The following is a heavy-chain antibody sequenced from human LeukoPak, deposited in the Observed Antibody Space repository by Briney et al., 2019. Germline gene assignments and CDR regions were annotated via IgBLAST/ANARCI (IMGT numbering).Heavy chain of an antibody. V-gene: IGHV3-23*01. D-gene: IGHD4/OR15-4a*01. Sequence: GGSLRLSCAASGFTFNNYALTWVRQTPGKGLECVSAISGDGVSPYYADSVRGRFTFSRDNSKNTLYLQMNSLRVEDTAVYFCARDPGAFPYFFDCWGQGTLVTVSS. J-gene: IGHJ4*02. CDR3: ARDPGAFPYFFDC. CDR1: GFTFNNYA. CDR2: ISGDGVSP.